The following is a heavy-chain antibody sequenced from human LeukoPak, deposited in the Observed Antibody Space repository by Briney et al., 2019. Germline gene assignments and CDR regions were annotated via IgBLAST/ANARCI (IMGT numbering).Heavy chain of an antibody. CDR2: IYYSGST. CDR1: GGSFSGYY. D-gene: IGHD6-6*01. V-gene: IGHV4-59*01. Sequence: SETLSLTCAVYGGSFSGYYWSWIRQPPGKGLEWIGYIYYSGSTNYNPSLKSRVTISVDTSKNQFSLKLSSVTAADTAVYYCARGATSSWFDYWGQGTLVTVSS. CDR3: ARGATSSWFDY. J-gene: IGHJ4*02.